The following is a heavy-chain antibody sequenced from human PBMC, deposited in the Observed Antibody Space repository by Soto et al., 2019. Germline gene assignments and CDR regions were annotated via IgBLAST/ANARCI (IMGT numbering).Heavy chain of an antibody. V-gene: IGHV3-48*04. D-gene: IGHD3-22*01. CDR2: ISSSSSTI. J-gene: IGHJ4*02. Sequence: GGSLRLSCAASGFTFSSYSMNWVRQAPGKGLEWVSYISSSSSTIYYADSVKGRFTISRDNAKNSLYLQMNSLRAEDTAVYYCAREGGGYYLEQSFDYWGQGTLVTVSS. CDR3: AREGGGYYLEQSFDY. CDR1: GFTFSSYS.